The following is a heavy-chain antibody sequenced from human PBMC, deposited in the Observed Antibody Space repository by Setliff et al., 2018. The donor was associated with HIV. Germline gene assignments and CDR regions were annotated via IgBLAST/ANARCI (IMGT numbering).Heavy chain of an antibody. D-gene: IGHD2-15*01. CDR1: GYTFSNYD. CDR3: ARGDIVVRSPPFDD. J-gene: IGHJ4*02. V-gene: IGHV1-8*01. CDR2: MNPNSGNT. Sequence: GASVKVSCKASGYTFSNYDINWVRQATGQGLEWVGWMNPNSGNTGYAQKFQGRVTLTRNTSISTAYMELSSLRSEDTAVYSCARGDIVVRSPPFDDWGQGTLVTVSS.